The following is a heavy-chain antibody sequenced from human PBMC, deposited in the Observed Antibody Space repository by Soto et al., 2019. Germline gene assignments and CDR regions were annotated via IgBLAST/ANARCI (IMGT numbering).Heavy chain of an antibody. D-gene: IGHD2-15*01. CDR1: GGTFSSYT. V-gene: IGHV1-69*02. J-gene: IGHJ6*02. Sequence: QVQLVQSGAEVKKPGSSVKVSCKASGGTFSSYTISWVRQAPGQGLEWMGRIIPILGIANYAQKFQGRVTITADKSTSTAYMELSSLRSEDTAVYYCASYPLSSLYYGMDVWGQGTTVTVSS. CDR3: ASYPLSSLYYGMDV. CDR2: IIPILGIA.